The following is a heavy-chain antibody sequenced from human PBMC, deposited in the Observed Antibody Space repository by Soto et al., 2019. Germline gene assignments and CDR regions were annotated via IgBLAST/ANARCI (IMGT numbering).Heavy chain of an antibody. CDR1: GYTLNTYG. Sequence: QVQLVQSGAEVKKPGASVKVSCKASGYTLNTYGITWVRQAPGQGLEWMGWISANNDHTNYPQKLQGRVTMTTDTSTSKAYRGLRSLTSADTAVYYCARGTYFDYWGQGTLVPVPS. CDR3: ARGTYFDY. J-gene: IGHJ4*02. CDR2: ISANNDHT. V-gene: IGHV1-18*01.